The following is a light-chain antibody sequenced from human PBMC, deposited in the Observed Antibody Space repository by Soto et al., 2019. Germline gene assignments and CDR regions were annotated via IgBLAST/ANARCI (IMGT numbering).Light chain of an antibody. J-gene: IGKJ1*01. CDR1: QSLSSTY. CDR2: GAS. CDR3: QQYAYSPQT. Sequence: ESVLTQSPGTLSLSPGERVTRACRPSQSLSSTYLAWYQQKPGQAPRLLIYGASSRAAGIPDRFSGSGSGTDFTLTISRLEPEDFAVYYCQQYAYSPQTFGQGTKVDI. V-gene: IGKV3-20*01.